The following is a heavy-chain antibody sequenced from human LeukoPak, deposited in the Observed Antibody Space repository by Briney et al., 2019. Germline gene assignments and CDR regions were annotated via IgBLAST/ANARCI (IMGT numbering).Heavy chain of an antibody. V-gene: IGHV4-34*01. J-gene: IGHJ6*03. Sequence: SETLSLTCAVYGGSFSGYYWSWIRQPPGKGLEWIGEINHSGSTNYNPSLKSRVTISVDTSKNQFSLKLSSVTAADTAVYYCARVSSSSRFVYYYYYMDVWGKGTTVTVFS. D-gene: IGHD6-6*01. CDR1: GGSFSGYY. CDR3: ARVSSSSRFVYYYYYMDV. CDR2: INHSGST.